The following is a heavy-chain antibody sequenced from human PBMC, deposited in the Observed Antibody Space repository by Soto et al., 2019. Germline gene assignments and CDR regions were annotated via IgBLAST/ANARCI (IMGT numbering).Heavy chain of an antibody. CDR1: GGTFSSYA. Sequence: SVKVSCKASGGTFSSYAISWVRQAPGQGLEWMGGIIPIFGTANYAQKFRGRVTITADESTSTAYMELSSLRSEGTAVYYCARGDSSSSGTWFDPWGQGTLVTVSS. CDR2: IIPIFGTA. J-gene: IGHJ5*02. CDR3: ARGDSSSSGTWFDP. V-gene: IGHV1-69*13. D-gene: IGHD6-6*01.